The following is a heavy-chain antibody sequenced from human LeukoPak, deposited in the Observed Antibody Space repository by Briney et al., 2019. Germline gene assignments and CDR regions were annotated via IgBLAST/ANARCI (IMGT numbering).Heavy chain of an antibody. V-gene: IGHV3-23*01. Sequence: GGSLRLSCAASGFTFSSHAMSWVRQAPGKGLEWVSAISGSGASTYYADSVKGRFSISRDNSKNTLYLQMNSLRAEDTALYYCAKDQNAYNYVFDYWGQGTLVTVSS. J-gene: IGHJ4*02. CDR2: ISGSGAST. CDR3: AKDQNAYNYVFDY. D-gene: IGHD5-24*01. CDR1: GFTFSSHA.